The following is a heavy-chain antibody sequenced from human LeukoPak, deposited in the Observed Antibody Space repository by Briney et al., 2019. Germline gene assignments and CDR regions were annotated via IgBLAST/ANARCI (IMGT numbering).Heavy chain of an antibody. Sequence: SVKVSCKASGGTFSSYAISWVRQAPGQGLEWMGGIIPIFGTANYAQKFQGRVTITTDESTSTAYMELSSLRSEDTAVYYCASVRFDPFDPWGQGTLVTVSS. J-gene: IGHJ5*02. CDR2: IIPIFGTA. CDR3: ASVRFDPFDP. CDR1: GGTFSSYA. D-gene: IGHD3-9*01. V-gene: IGHV1-69*05.